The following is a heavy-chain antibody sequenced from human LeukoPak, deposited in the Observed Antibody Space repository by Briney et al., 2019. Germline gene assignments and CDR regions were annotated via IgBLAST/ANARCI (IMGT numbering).Heavy chain of an antibody. CDR1: GGSFSGYY. D-gene: IGHD2-2*01. V-gene: IGHV4-34*01. CDR3: ARDRGIVVVPAARPNPDYGMDV. Sequence: KPSETLSLTCAVYGGSFSGYYWSWIRQPPGKGLEWIGEINHSGSTNYNPSPKSRVTISVDTSKNQFSLKLSSVTAADTAVYYCARDRGIVVVPAARPNPDYGMDVWGQGTTVTVSS. J-gene: IGHJ6*02. CDR2: INHSGST.